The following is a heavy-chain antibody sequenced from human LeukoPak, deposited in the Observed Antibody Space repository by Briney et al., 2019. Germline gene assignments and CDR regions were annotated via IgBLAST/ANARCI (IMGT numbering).Heavy chain of an antibody. CDR1: GYTLTELS. Sequence: ASVKVSCKVSGYTLTELSMHWVRQATRKGLEWMGGFDPEDGESVYAQKFQGRVTMTEDTSTDTAYMELSSLRSEDTAVYYCATALSNPFYDSSGYYYGYFQHWGQGTLVTVSS. CDR2: FDPEDGES. D-gene: IGHD3-22*01. CDR3: ATALSNPFYDSSGYYYGYFQH. V-gene: IGHV1-24*01. J-gene: IGHJ1*01.